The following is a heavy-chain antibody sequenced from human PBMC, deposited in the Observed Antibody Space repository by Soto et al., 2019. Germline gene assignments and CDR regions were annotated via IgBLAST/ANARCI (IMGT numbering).Heavy chain of an antibody. Sequence: QVQLVQSGAEVKKPGASVKVSCKASGYTFTSYGISWVRQAPGQGLEWMGWISAYNGNTNYAQKLQGRGTMNTDTTTSTGYMEVRSLRSDDPAVYYCARASGSSYWFDPWGPGTLVTLSS. CDR1: GYTFTSYG. CDR2: ISAYNGNT. D-gene: IGHD1-26*01. J-gene: IGHJ5*02. CDR3: ARASGSSYWFDP. V-gene: IGHV1-18*01.